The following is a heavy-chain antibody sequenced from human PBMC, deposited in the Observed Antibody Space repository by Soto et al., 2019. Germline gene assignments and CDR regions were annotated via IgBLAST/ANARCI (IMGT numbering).Heavy chain of an antibody. CDR2: IKQDGSQT. CDR3: VRESTWLRHYDS. D-gene: IGHD5-18*01. J-gene: IGHJ4*02. V-gene: IGHV3-7*01. Sequence: EVRLVESGGALVQPGGALRLSCAASGFTFSDSWMGWVRQAPGKGLEWVANIKQDGSQTPYQPSLRGRFVISRDNTLTTLYLHMSSLRAEDTAVYYCVRESTWLRHYDSWGQGTVVTVSS. CDR1: GFTFSDSW.